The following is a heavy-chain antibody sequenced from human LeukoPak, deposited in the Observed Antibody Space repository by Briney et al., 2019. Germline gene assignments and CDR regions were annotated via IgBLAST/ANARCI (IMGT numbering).Heavy chain of an antibody. D-gene: IGHD2-2*01. CDR2: IYYSGST. CDR1: GGSISSYY. Sequence: PSETLSLTCTVCGGSISSYYWSWLRQPPGKGLEWIGYIYYSGSTNYNTSLKSRVTISVVTSKNQFSLKLSSVTAADTAVYYCARDATQYCSSTSCYQYYYYMDVWGKGTTVTVSS. CDR3: ARDATQYCSSTSCYQYYYYMDV. V-gene: IGHV4-59*01. J-gene: IGHJ6*03.